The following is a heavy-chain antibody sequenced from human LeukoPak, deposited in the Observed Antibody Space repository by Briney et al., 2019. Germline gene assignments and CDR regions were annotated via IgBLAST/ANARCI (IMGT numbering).Heavy chain of an antibody. CDR1: GFTFSSYS. J-gene: IGHJ4*02. V-gene: IGHV3-30*03. CDR3: ASTPNGVAAIYFDY. D-gene: IGHD2-15*01. Sequence: GSLRLSCAASGFTFSSYSMNWVRQAPGKGLEWVAVISYDGSNKYYADSVKGRFTISRDNAKNTLYLQMNSLRAGDTAVYYCASTPNGVAAIYFDYWGQGTLVTVSS. CDR2: ISYDGSNK.